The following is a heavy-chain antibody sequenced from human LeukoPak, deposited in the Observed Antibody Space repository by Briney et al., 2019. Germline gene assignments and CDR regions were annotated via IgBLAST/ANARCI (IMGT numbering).Heavy chain of an antibody. CDR2: ISAYNSAYNGNT. D-gene: IGHD3-10*01. CDR1: GFTFLNYG. J-gene: IGHJ4*02. V-gene: IGHV1-18*01. Sequence: ASVKVSCTASGFTFLNYGITWVRQAPGQGLEWMGWISAYNSAYNGNTHYAQKLQGRVTMTTDTSTNTGYMELRSLRSDDTAVYYLAREYGSGIYAWMYYWGQGTLVTVSS. CDR3: AREYGSGIYAWMYY.